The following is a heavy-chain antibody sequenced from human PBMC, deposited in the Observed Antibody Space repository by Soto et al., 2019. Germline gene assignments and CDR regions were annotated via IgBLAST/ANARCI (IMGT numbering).Heavy chain of an antibody. CDR1: GGSVSDKTYY. Sequence: SETLSLTCSVSGGSVSDKTYYWSWIRQPPGKRLEWIGYVHYSGTTNYNPSLKSRVTISVDLSKNRFSLRLSSVTTADTALYYCARTTAVPNTLRSRYFFDYWGQGTLVTVSS. D-gene: IGHD4-17*01. CDR2: VHYSGTT. J-gene: IGHJ4*02. CDR3: ARTTAVPNTLRSRYFFDY. V-gene: IGHV4-61*01.